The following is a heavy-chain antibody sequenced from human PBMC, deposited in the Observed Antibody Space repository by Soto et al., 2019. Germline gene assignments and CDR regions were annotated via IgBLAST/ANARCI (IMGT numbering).Heavy chain of an antibody. V-gene: IGHV5-51*01. CDR3: ARRSPAYCGMDV. J-gene: IGHJ6*02. CDR1: GYRSASYW. Sequence: GASLKVSCQRCGYRSASYWIGCASQMPGKGLEWMGIIYPGDSDTRYSTSFQGQVTTSADKSLSPSYLQWCSRKASDTAMYYCARRSPAYCGMDVWRQGTTVTVSS. CDR2: IYPGDSDT.